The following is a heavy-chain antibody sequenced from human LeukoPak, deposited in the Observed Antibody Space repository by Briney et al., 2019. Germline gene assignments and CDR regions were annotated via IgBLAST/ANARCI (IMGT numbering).Heavy chain of an antibody. CDR3: ARDYYDSSGYYGWFDP. CDR2: IYYSGST. J-gene: IGHJ5*02. Sequence: SETLSLTCTVSGGSISSYYWSWIRQPPGKGLEWIGYIYYSGSTYYNPSLKSRVTISVHTSKNQFSLKLSSVTAADTAVYYCARDYYDSSGYYGWFDPWGQGTLVTVSS. V-gene: IGHV4-59*12. CDR1: GGSISSYY. D-gene: IGHD3-22*01.